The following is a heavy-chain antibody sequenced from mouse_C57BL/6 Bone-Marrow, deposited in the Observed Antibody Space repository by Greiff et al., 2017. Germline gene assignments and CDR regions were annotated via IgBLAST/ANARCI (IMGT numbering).Heavy chain of an antibody. CDR3: AGWACAMDY. CDR1: GYTFTDYY. Sequence: EVQLQQSGPVLVKPGASVKMSCKASGYTFTDYYMNWVKQSPGKSLEWIGVINPYNGGTSYNQKFKGKATLTVDKSSSTTSMELNSLTSEDSAVYYCAGWACAMDYWGQGTSVTVSS. V-gene: IGHV1-19*01. CDR2: INPYNGGT. J-gene: IGHJ4*01.